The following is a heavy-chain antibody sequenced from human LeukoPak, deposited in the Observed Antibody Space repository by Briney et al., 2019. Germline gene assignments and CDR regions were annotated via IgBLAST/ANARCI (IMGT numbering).Heavy chain of an antibody. Sequence: GGSLRLSCAASGFTVSVHYMPWVRQAPGGGLVWVSVFYNTGYTYYADSVKGRFTISRDHSKNTLYLQMNTLRAEDTAVYYCAKESPSAGLEYWGQGTLVTVSS. V-gene: IGHV3-53*01. CDR3: AKESPSAGLEY. CDR2: FYNTGYT. CDR1: GFTVSVHY. D-gene: IGHD3-3*01. J-gene: IGHJ4*02.